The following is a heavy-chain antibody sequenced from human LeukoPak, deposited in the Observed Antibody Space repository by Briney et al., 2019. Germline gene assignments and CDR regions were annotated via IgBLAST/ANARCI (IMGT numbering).Heavy chain of an antibody. CDR2: IYSGGST. CDR1: GFTVSSNY. D-gene: IGHD3-10*01. Sequence: GGSLRLSCAASGFTVSSNYMSWVRQAPGKGLEWVSVIYSGGSTYYADSVKGRFTISRDNSKNTLYLQMNSLRAEDTAVYYCARDAANYGSGFPNFDYWGQGTLVTVSS. CDR3: ARDAANYGSGFPNFDY. J-gene: IGHJ4*02. V-gene: IGHV3-66*01.